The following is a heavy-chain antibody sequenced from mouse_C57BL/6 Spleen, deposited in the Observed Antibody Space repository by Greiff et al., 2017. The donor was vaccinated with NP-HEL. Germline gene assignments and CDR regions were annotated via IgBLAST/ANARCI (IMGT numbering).Heavy chain of an antibody. V-gene: IGHV1-20*01. CDR3: ARSYGNYGAMDD. CDR2: INPYNGDT. J-gene: IGHJ4*01. CDR1: GYSFTGYF. Sequence: VHVKQSGPELVKPGDSVKISCKASGYSFTGYFMNWVMQSHGKSLEWIGRINPYNGDTFYNQKFKGKATLTVDKSSSKAHLELRSLTSEDSAVYYCARSYGNYGAMDDWGQGTSVTVSS. D-gene: IGHD2-1*01.